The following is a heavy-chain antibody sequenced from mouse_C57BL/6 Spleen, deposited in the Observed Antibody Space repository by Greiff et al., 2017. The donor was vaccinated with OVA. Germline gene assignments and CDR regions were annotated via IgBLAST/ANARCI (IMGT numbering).Heavy chain of an antibody. CDR2: INPSTGGT. Sequence: VQLQQSGPELVKPGASVTPPFNSSGYSFTGYYMNWVKQSPEKSLEWIGEINPSTGGTTYNQKFKAKATLTVDKSSSTAYMQLKSLTSEDSAVYYCAKKYDCDDAMDYWGQGTSVTVSA. CDR3: AKKYDCDDAMDY. CDR1: GYSFTGYY. J-gene: IGHJ4*01. V-gene: IGHV1-42*01. D-gene: IGHD2-4*01.